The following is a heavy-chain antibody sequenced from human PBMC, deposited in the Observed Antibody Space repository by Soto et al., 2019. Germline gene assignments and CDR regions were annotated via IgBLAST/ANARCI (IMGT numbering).Heavy chain of an antibody. J-gene: IGHJ4*02. CDR2: INPTIHTT. CDR1: GYTFSTYG. D-gene: IGHD1-26*01. Sequence: SVKVSCKGSGYTFSTYGISWVRQAPGQGLEWMGIINPTIHTTSYAQKFQGRVTITADKSTSTAYMELSSLRSEDTAVYYCAREGGTGLFDYWGQGTLVTVSS. CDR3: AREGGTGLFDY. V-gene: IGHV1-69*04.